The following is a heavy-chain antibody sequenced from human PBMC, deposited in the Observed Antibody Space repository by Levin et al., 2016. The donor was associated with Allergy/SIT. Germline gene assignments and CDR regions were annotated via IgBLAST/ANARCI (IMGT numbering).Heavy chain of an antibody. V-gene: IGHV4-39*01. J-gene: IGHJ4*02. D-gene: IGHD2/OR15-2a*01. Sequence: WIRQPPGKGLEWIGSIFYSGTAFHNPSLQSRLTVSGDTSKNQFSLRLASVTAADTAVYYCARQRIGFHYFDHWGQGAPVTVSS. CDR2: IFYSGTA. CDR3: ARQRIGFHYFDH.